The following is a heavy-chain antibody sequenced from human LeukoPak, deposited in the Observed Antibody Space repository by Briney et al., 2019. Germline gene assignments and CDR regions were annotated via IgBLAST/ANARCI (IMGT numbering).Heavy chain of an antibody. D-gene: IGHD6-19*01. CDR1: GYTFTSYD. CDR3: ARGPIAVANFDY. V-gene: IGHV1-8*01. J-gene: IGHJ4*02. CDR2: MNPNSGNT. Sequence: ASVKVSCKASGYTFTSYDINWVRQAPGQGLEWMGWMNPNSGNTGYAQKFQGRVTMTRNTSISTAYMELSSLRSEDTAVYYCARGPIAVANFDYWGQGTLVTVSS.